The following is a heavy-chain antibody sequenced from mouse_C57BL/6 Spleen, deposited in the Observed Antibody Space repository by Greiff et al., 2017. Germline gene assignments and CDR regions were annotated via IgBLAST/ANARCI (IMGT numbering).Heavy chain of an antibody. CDR1: GFTFSDYG. Sequence: EVKLVESGGGLVKPGGSLKLSCAASGFTFSDYGMHWVRQAPEKGLEWVAYISSGSSTIYYADTVKGRFTISRDNAKNTLFLQMTSLRSEDTAMYYCARRDYYGSSPFDCWGQGTTLTVSS. CDR3: ARRDYYGSSPFDC. V-gene: IGHV5-17*01. D-gene: IGHD1-1*01. CDR2: ISSGSSTI. J-gene: IGHJ2*01.